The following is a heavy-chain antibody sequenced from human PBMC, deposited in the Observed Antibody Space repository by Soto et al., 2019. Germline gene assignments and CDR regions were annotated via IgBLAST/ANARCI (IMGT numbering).Heavy chain of an antibody. D-gene: IGHD6-13*01. CDR3: ARDGALIAAAGSHYGMDV. CDR2: IWYDGSNK. Sequence: WGTLRLSCAASGFTFSSYGMHWVRQAPGKGLEWVAVIWYDGSNKYYADSVKGRFTISRDNSKNTLYLQMNSLRAEDTAVYYCARDGALIAAAGSHYGMDVWGQGTTVTVCS. V-gene: IGHV3-33*01. J-gene: IGHJ6*02. CDR1: GFTFSSYG.